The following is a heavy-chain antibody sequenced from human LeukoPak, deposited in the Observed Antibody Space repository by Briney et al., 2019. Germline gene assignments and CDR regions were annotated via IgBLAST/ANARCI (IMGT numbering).Heavy chain of an antibody. V-gene: IGHV3-74*01. CDR2: INSDGSST. J-gene: IGHJ4*02. Sequence: GGSLRLSCAASGFTFSSYWMHWVRQAPGKGLVWVSRINSDGSSTNYADSVKGRFTISRDNAKNTLYLQMNSLRAEDTAVYYCASGGPRSSRTWTEGWGQGTLVTVPS. CDR3: ASGGPRSSRTWTEG. CDR1: GFTFSSYW. D-gene: IGHD1-1*01.